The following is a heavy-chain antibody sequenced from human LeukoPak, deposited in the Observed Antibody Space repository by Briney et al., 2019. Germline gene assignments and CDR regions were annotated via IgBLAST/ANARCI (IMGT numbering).Heavy chain of an antibody. Sequence: PGRSLRLSCAASGFTFSSYGMHWVRQAPGKGLEWVAVIWYDGSNKYYADSVKGRLTISRDNSKNTLYLQMNSLRAEDTALYYCAKDLGSGYDSYYYGMDVWGQGTTVTVSS. CDR3: AKDLGSGYDSYYYGMDV. D-gene: IGHD5-12*01. CDR2: IWYDGSNK. V-gene: IGHV3-33*06. CDR1: GFTFSSYG. J-gene: IGHJ6*02.